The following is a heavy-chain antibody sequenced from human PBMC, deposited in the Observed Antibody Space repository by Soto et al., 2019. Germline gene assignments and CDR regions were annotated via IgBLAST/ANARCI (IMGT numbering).Heavy chain of an antibody. CDR3: ARDSPPPRE. CDR1: GYTFTSYA. V-gene: IGHV1-18*01. CDR2: ISAYNGNI. J-gene: IGHJ4*02. Sequence: QVQLVQSGAEVKKPGASVKVSCKASGYTFTSYAISWVRQAPGQGLEWMGGISAYNGNINSAQKLQGRVTMTTDTYTSTPNMELRTPRSDDTAVYCCARDSPPPREWGQGTLVTVSS.